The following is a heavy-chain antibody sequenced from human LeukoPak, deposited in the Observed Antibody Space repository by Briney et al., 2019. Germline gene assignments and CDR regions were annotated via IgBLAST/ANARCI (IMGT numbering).Heavy chain of an antibody. CDR2: ISSSTSYI. D-gene: IGHD2-15*01. J-gene: IGHJ4*02. CDR1: GFTFSSYS. CDR3: VRDLAAEDYLDS. V-gene: IGHV3-21*01. Sequence: GGSLRLSCAASGFTFSSYSMNWVRQAPGKGLEWVSSISSSTSYIYYGDSVKGRFTISRDNAKNSLYLQMNSLRAEDTAVYYCVRDLAAEDYLDSWGQGNLVAVSS.